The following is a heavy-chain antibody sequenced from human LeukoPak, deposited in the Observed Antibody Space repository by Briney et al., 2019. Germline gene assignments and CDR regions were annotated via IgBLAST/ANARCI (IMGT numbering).Heavy chain of an antibody. CDR3: ARPRGSSGWRDY. CDR2: INPNSGGT. CDR1: VYTLTRYG. Sequence: ASVNVSCKASVYTLTRYGISWVRQVPGQGLEWMGWINPNSGGTNYAQKFKGRVTMTRDTSISTAYMELSRLRSDDTAVYYCARPRGSSGWRDYWCQGTPVTVTS. J-gene: IGHJ4*02. D-gene: IGHD6-19*01. V-gene: IGHV1-2*02.